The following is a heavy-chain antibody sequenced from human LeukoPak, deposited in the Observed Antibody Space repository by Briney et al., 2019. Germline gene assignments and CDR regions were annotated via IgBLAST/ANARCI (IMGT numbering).Heavy chain of an antibody. CDR3: AREDGYNRGDAFDI. CDR1: GFTFSSYA. D-gene: IGHD5-12*01. V-gene: IGHV3-64*01. CDR2: ISSNGGST. Sequence: GSLRLSCAASGFTFSSYAMHWVRQAPGKGLEYVSAISSNGGSTYYANSVKGRFTISRDNSKNTLYLQMGSLRAEDMAVYYCAREDGYNRGDAFDIWGQGTMVTVSS. J-gene: IGHJ3*02.